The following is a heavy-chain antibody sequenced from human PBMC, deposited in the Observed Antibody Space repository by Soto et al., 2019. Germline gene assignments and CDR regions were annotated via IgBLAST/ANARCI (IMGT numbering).Heavy chain of an antibody. Sequence: SETLSLTCTVSGGSISSYYWSWIRQPPGKELEWIGYIYYSGSTNYNPSLKSRVTISVDTSKNQFSLKLSSVTAADTAVYYCARVSDYYGSGSYSFYYYYYMEVWGKGTTVTVSS. J-gene: IGHJ6*03. CDR2: IYYSGST. V-gene: IGHV4-59*01. CDR3: ARVSDYYGSGSYSFYYYYYMEV. CDR1: GGSISSYY. D-gene: IGHD3-10*01.